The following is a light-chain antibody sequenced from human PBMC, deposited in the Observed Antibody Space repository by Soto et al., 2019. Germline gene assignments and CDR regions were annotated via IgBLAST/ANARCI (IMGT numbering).Light chain of an antibody. V-gene: IGKV3-11*01. CDR2: AAS. CDR1: QSVGSY. CDR3: QQRSNWPPT. J-gene: IGKJ1*01. Sequence: EIVLTQSPATLSLSPGERATLSCRASQSVGSYLAWYQQKPGQAPRLLIYAASNKATGIPARCSGSGSGTDFTLTTSSLEAEDVAVDYCQQRSNWPPTFGQGTKVEIK.